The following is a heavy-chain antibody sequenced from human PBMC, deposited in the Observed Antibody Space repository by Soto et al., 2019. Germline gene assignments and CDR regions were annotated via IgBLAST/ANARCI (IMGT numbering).Heavy chain of an antibody. V-gene: IGHV4-34*01. CDR3: ARGREYYGAANYYLTFFDY. D-gene: IGHD3-10*01. J-gene: IGHJ4*02. Sequence: SETLSLTCAVYGGSFSGYYWSWIRQPPGKGLQWLGEINHSGSTNYNPSLKSRVTISVDTSKNQFSLKLSSVSAADTAVYYCARGREYYGAANYYLTFFDYWGQGTLVAVAS. CDR1: GGSFSGYY. CDR2: INHSGST.